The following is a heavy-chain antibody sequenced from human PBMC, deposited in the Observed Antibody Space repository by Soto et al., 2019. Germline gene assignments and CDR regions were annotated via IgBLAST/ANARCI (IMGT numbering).Heavy chain of an antibody. CDR3: AAGGGLPRYY. J-gene: IGHJ4*02. D-gene: IGHD1-26*01. CDR1: GGSISSGGYS. Sequence: QLQLQESGSGLVKPSQTLSLTCAVSGGSISSGGYSWSWIRQPPGKGLEWIGYIYHSGSTYYNPGLKSRVTRSVDRSTYQFSLRPSSVTAAVTAVYYCAAGGGLPRYYWGQGTLVTVSS. CDR2: IYHSGST. V-gene: IGHV4-30-2*01.